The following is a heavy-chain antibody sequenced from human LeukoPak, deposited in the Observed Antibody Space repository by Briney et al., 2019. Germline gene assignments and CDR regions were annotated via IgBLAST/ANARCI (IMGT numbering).Heavy chain of an antibody. V-gene: IGHV3-30*02. Sequence: GGSLRLSCAASGFTFTGDNMHCVREAPGQRLEWVAFVEDAELGDSYAASLKGRFTISRDNSKSTVYLQMNSLRPEDMAVYYCVKDGRKYMFDYWGQGSLVTVSS. CDR2: VEDAELGD. D-gene: IGHD1-1*01. J-gene: IGHJ4*02. CDR1: GFTFTGDN. CDR3: VKDGRKYMFDY.